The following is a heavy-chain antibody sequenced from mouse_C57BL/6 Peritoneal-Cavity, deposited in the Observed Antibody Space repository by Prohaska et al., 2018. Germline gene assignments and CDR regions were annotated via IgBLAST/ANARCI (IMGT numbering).Heavy chain of an antibody. D-gene: IGHD1-1*01. CDR2: INSDSSTI. Sequence: EVKLLQSGGGLVQPGGSLKLSCAASGIDFSRYWMSWVRRAQGKGLEWIGEINSDSSTINYAPSLKDKFIISRDNAKNTLYLEMSKVRSEDTALYYCARQLRGDYFYYWGQGTTLTVSS. J-gene: IGHJ2*01. CDR3: ARQLRGDYFYY. V-gene: IGHV4-1*01. CDR1: GIDFSRYW.